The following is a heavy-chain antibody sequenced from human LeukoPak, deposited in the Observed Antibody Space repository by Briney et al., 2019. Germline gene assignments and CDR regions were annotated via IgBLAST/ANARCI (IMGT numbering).Heavy chain of an antibody. Sequence: SETLSLTCAVSGGSFSGYYWSWIRQPPGKGLEWIGEINHSGSTNYNPSLKSRVTISVDTSKNQFSLKLSSVTAADTAVYYCASLLYSSSSPHFDYWGQGTLVTVSS. CDR2: INHSGST. J-gene: IGHJ4*02. CDR3: ASLLYSSSSPHFDY. CDR1: GGSFSGYY. V-gene: IGHV4-34*01. D-gene: IGHD6-6*01.